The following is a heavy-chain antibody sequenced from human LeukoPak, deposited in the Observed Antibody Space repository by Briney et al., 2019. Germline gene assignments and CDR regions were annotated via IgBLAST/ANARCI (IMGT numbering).Heavy chain of an antibody. Sequence: GGSLRLSCAASGFTFSSYAMSWVRQAPGKGLEWVSAISGSGGSTYYADYVKGRFTISRDNSKNTLYLQMNSLRAEDTAVSYCAKSAGYSSGWHGYYYYGMDVWGQGPTVTVSS. V-gene: IGHV3-23*01. CDR2: ISGSGGST. CDR1: GFTFSSYA. D-gene: IGHD6-19*01. CDR3: AKSAGYSSGWHGYYYYGMDV. J-gene: IGHJ6*02.